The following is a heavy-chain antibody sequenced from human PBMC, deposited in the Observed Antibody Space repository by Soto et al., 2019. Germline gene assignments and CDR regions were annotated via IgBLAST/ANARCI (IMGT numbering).Heavy chain of an antibody. J-gene: IGHJ6*04. CDR1: GGSVTNVRNY. CDR3: ARGFCNVSDCNDYCNCYFGLDV. V-gene: IGHV4-61*01. Sequence: SETLSLTCTVAGGSVTNVRNYWSWIRQSPGKGLEWIGQTSNSGSAKYNPSLQSRVAISIDTSENQISLKLRSVTAADTAVYYCARGFCNVSDCNDYCNCYFGLDVWGKGTTVTVS. D-gene: IGHD1-1*01. CDR2: TSNSGSA.